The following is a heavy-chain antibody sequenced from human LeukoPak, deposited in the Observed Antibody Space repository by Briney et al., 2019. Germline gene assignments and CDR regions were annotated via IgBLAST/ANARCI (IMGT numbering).Heavy chain of an antibody. CDR1: GFTFNTYW. Sequence: GGSLRLSCAASGFTFNTYWMSWVRQAPGKGLEWVGTINEDGSEKYYVGSVKGRFSISRDNAKKSLLLHMSSLRAEDTAVYYCARAGSRTATRCSTTPAFDSWGQGTLVTVSS. CDR3: ARAGSRTATRCSTTPAFDS. CDR2: INEDGSEK. D-gene: IGHD2-2*02. J-gene: IGHJ4*02. V-gene: IGHV3-7*03.